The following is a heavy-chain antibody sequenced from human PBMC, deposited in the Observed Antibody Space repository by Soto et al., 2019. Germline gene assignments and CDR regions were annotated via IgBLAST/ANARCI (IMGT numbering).Heavy chain of an antibody. CDR3: TRGFGAGMDV. V-gene: IGHV4-59*11. CDR1: GASLSGRY. J-gene: IGHJ6*02. D-gene: IGHD3-10*01. CDR2: IYNSGST. Sequence: SETLSLTCTVSGASLSGRYWNWVRQPPGQGLEWIGNIYNSGSTKYNSSLKSRVIISLDTSKNQVSLSLNSVTATDTAVYYCTRGFGAGMDVWDQGTTVTVSS.